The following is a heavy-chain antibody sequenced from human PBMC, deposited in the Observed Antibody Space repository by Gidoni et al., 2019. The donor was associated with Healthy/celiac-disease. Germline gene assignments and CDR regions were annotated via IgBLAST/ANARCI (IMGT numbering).Heavy chain of an antibody. CDR3: ARDGGYSGYGY. D-gene: IGHD5-12*01. CDR1: GFTFSSYG. J-gene: IGHJ4*02. Sequence: QVQLVESGGGVVQPGRSLRLSCAASGFTFSSYGMHWVRQAPGKGLEWVAVIWYDGSNKYYADSVKGRFTISRDNSKNTLYLQMNSLRAEDTAVYYCARDGGYSGYGYWGQGTLVTVSS. CDR2: IWYDGSNK. V-gene: IGHV3-33*01.